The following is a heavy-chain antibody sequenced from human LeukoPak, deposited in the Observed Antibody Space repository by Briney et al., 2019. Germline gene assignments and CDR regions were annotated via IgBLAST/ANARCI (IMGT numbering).Heavy chain of an antibody. CDR1: GGSISSYY. Sequence: SETLSLTCTVSGGSISSYYWSWIRQSPGKGLEWIGYIYYSGSPNYNPSLKSRVTISVDTSKNQFSLKLSSVTAADTAVYYCASSMGYSSSWFRGGRDYWGQGTLVTVSS. V-gene: IGHV4-59*12. CDR2: IYYSGSP. J-gene: IGHJ4*02. CDR3: ASSMGYSSSWFRGGRDY. D-gene: IGHD6-13*01.